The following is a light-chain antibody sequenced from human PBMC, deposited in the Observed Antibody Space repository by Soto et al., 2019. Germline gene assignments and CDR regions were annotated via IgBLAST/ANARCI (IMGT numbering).Light chain of an antibody. V-gene: IGKV3-15*01. CDR3: QQYNNWPTWT. CDR1: QSVSSN. J-gene: IGKJ1*01. Sequence: EMVMTQSPATLSVSPGERATLSCRASQSVSSNLAWYQQKPGQAPRLLIYGASTRATGIPARFSGSGSGTEFTLTISSLQSEDFAVYYCQQYNNWPTWTFGQGTQVHI. CDR2: GAS.